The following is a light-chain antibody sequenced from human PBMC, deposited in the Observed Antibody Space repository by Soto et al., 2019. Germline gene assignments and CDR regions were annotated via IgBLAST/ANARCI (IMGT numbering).Light chain of an antibody. CDR3: QQYNKWPPLT. CDR1: QSISSD. CDR2: TAS. Sequence: EILMTQSPATLSVSPGERVTLSCRASQSISSDLAWYQQKPGQAPRLLIYTASIRATGVPARISGGGSGTEFTLIISSLQSEDFAVYYCQQYNKWPPLTFGGGTKVEIK. V-gene: IGKV3-15*01. J-gene: IGKJ4*01.